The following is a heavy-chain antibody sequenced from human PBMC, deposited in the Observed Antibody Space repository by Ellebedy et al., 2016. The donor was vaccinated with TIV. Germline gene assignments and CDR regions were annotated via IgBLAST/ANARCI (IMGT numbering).Heavy chain of an antibody. CDR2: ISHSGDST. CDR3: ATDTPTRGWFPLYY. CDR1: GFTFSIYG. D-gene: IGHD6-19*01. Sequence: GESLKISXAASGFTFSIYGMSWVRQAPGKGLEWVSTISHSGDSTYYTDSVKGRFTISRDNSQKTVTLQMNSLRVEDTATYYCATDTPTRGWFPLYYWGQGTVVTVSS. J-gene: IGHJ4*02. V-gene: IGHV3-23*01.